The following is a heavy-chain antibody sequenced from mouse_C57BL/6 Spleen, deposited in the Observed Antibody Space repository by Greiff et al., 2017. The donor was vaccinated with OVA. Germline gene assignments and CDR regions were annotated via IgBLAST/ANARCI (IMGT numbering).Heavy chain of an antibody. D-gene: IGHD1-1*01. Sequence: QVQLQQPGAELVRPGSSVKLSCKASGYTFTSYWMDWVKQRPGQGLEWIGNIYPSDSETHYNQKFKDKATLTVDKSSSTAYMQLSSLTSEDSAVYYCARDYGSSLNAMDYWGKGTSVTVSS. V-gene: IGHV1-61*01. CDR3: ARDYGSSLNAMDY. CDR2: IYPSDSET. J-gene: IGHJ4*01. CDR1: GYTFTSYW.